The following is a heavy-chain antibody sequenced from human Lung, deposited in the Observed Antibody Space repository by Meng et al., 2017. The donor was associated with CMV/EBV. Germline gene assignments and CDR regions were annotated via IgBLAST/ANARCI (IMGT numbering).Heavy chain of an antibody. Sequence: AYTCANYGISWLRQAPGQQLEWMGWISTYKGNTNYSQKLQGRVTMTTDTSTSTAYMELRSLRSDDTAVYYCARDVPASGDHFFDYWGQGTLVTVSS. V-gene: IGHV1-18*04. CDR2: ISTYKGNT. CDR1: AYTCANYG. CDR3: ARDVPASGDHFFDY. J-gene: IGHJ4*02. D-gene: IGHD2-21*02.